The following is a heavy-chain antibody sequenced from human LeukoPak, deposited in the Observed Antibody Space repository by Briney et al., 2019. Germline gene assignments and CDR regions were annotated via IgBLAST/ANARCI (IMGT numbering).Heavy chain of an antibody. V-gene: IGHV4-30-4*01. CDR1: GGSISSGDYY. Sequence: PSQTLSLTCTVSGGSISSGDYYWSWIRQPPGKGLEWIGYIYYSGSTYYNPSLKSRVTISVDTSKNQFSLKLSSVTAADTAVYYCARDPDPEWAFDIWGQGTMVTVSS. CDR2: IYYSGST. J-gene: IGHJ3*02. D-gene: IGHD2-8*01. CDR3: ARDPDPEWAFDI.